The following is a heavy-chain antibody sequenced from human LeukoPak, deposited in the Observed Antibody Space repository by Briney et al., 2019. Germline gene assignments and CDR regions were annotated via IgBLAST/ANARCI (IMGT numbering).Heavy chain of an antibody. V-gene: IGHV1-69*05. D-gene: IGHD2-15*01. CDR1: GGTFSSYA. CDR3: ARPARSCSGGSCHTLYFDY. Sequence: SVKVSCKASGGTFSSYAVSWVRQAPGQGLEWMGRIIPIFGTANYAQKFQGRVTITTDESTSTAYMELSSLRSEDTAVYYCARPARSCSGGSCHTLYFDYWGQGTLVTVFS. J-gene: IGHJ4*02. CDR2: IIPIFGTA.